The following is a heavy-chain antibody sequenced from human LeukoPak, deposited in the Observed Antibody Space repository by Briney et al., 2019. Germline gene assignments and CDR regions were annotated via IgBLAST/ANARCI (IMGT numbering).Heavy chain of an antibody. J-gene: IGHJ5*02. D-gene: IGHD2-21*01. Sequence: HAGGSLRLSCAASGFTFSSYAMHWVRQAPGKGLEWVAVISYDGSNKYYADSVKGRFTISRDNSKNTLYLQMNSLRAEDTAVYYCARGASRIVVVYVNPHNWFDPWGQGTLVTVSS. CDR2: ISYDGSNK. CDR3: ARGASRIVVVYVNPHNWFDP. V-gene: IGHV3-30-3*01. CDR1: GFTFSSYA.